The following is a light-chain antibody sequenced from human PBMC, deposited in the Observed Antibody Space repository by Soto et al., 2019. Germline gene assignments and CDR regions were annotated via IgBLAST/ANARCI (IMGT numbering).Light chain of an antibody. CDR2: EVR. J-gene: IGLJ2*01. Sequence: QSAPTQPASVSGSPGQSITISCAGTMRDIGAYNLVSWYQQHPGKAPQLIIYEVRNRPSGISFRFSGSKSANTAFLTISGLQAEDEADYYCSSFTSKSTLIFGGGTKVTVL. CDR1: MRDIGAYNL. V-gene: IGLV2-14*03. CDR3: SSFTSKSTLI.